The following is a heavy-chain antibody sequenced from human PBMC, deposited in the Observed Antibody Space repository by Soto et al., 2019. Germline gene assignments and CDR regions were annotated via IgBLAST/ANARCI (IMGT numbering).Heavy chain of an antibody. CDR1: GFTFNTYW. J-gene: IGHJ5*02. V-gene: IGHV3-74*01. CDR3: ATVATNSYNWVDP. D-gene: IGHD5-12*01. Sequence: EVQLVESGGTLVQPGGSLRLSCAASGFTFNTYWMHWVRQAPGKGLVWVSRINSDATKTTYADSVKGRFTISGDNAKNTVYLQMNSLRAEDTAVYYCATVATNSYNWVDPWGQGTLVTVSS. CDR2: INSDATKT.